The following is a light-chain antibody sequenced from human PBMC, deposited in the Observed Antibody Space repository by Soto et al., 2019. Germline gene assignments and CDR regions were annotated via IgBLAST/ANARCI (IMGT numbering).Light chain of an antibody. Sequence: EFVLTQSPGTLSLSPGGRATLSCRASQTVRNNYLAWYQQKPGQAPRLLIYDASSRATGIPDRFSGGGSGTDFTLTISRLEPEDFAVYYCHQYGSSPSTFGQGTKVDIK. CDR3: HQYGSSPST. CDR1: QTVRNNY. J-gene: IGKJ1*01. V-gene: IGKV3-20*01. CDR2: DAS.